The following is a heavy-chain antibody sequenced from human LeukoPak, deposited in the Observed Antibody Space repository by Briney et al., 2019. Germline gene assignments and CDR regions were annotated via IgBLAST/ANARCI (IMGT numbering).Heavy chain of an antibody. CDR2: INPSGGST. J-gene: IGHJ4*02. Sequence: ASVKVSCKASGYTFTSYYMHWVRQAPGQGLEWMGIINPSGGSTSYAQKFQGRVTMTRDTSTSTVYMELSSLRSEDTAVYYCARRMENCSGGSCYPYYFDYWGQGTLVTVSS. CDR3: ARRMENCSGGSCYPYYFDY. CDR1: GYTFTSYY. V-gene: IGHV1-46*01. D-gene: IGHD2-15*01.